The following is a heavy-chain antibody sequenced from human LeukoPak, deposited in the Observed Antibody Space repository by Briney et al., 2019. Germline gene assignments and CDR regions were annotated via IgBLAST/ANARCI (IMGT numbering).Heavy chain of an antibody. J-gene: IGHJ2*01. D-gene: IGHD6-13*01. Sequence: SETLSLTCTVSGGSISSYYWSWIRQPPGKGLEWIGYIYYSGSTNYNPSLKSRVTISVDTSKNQFSLKPSSVTAADTAVYYCASIAAGRYFDLWGRGTLVTVSS. CDR3: ASIAAGRYFDL. CDR2: IYYSGST. V-gene: IGHV4-59*01. CDR1: GGSISSYY.